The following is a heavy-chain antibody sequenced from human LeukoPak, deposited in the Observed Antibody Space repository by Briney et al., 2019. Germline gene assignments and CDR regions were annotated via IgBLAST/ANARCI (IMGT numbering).Heavy chain of an antibody. CDR1: GDSISGSSYY. CDR2: IYYSGST. J-gene: IGHJ4*02. CDR3: ARRVSPVKNYDRSGYYSEPFDY. Sequence: PSETLSLTCTVSGDSISGSSYYWGRIRQPPGKGLEWVGSIYYSGSTYYNPSLKSRVTISVDTSKNQFSLKLSSVTAADTAVYYCARRVSPVKNYDRSGYYSEPFDYWGQGTLVTVSS. D-gene: IGHD3-22*01. V-gene: IGHV4-39*01.